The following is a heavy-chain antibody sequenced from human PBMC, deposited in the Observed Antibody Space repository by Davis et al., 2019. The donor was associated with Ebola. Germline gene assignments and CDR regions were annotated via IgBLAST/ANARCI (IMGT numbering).Heavy chain of an antibody. Sequence: DSVKVSCKASGYTFNSYYIHWVRQAPGQGLEWMGIINPSGGSTTYAQKFQGRVTMTRDTSTRTVYMELSSLRSEDTAVYYCARGRGHYEYSGGDYWGQGTLVIVSS. D-gene: IGHD2-21*01. J-gene: IGHJ4*02. CDR1: GYTFNSYY. V-gene: IGHV1-46*02. CDR3: ARGRGHYEYSGGDY. CDR2: INPSGGST.